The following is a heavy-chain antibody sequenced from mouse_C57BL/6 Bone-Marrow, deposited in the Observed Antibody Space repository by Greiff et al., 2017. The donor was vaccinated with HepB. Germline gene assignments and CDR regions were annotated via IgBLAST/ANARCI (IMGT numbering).Heavy chain of an antibody. J-gene: IGHJ2*01. CDR1: GYSFTGYY. V-gene: IGHV1-42*01. D-gene: IGHD6-1*01. CDR3: ARVRLWYFDY. Sequence: DVKLQESGPELVKPGASVKISCKASGYSFTGYYMNWVKQSPEKSLEWIGEINPSTGGTTYNQKFKAKATLTVDKSSSTAYMQLKSLTSEDSAVYYCARVRLWYFDYWGQGTTLTVSS. CDR2: INPSTGGT.